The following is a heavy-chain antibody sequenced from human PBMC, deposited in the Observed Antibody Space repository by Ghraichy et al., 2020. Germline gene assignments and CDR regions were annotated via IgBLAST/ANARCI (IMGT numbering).Heavy chain of an antibody. D-gene: IGHD3-3*01. CDR1: GFTFDDYA. V-gene: IGHV3-43*02. CDR2: ISGDGGST. CDR3: AKDMDDFWSGYSIDAFDI. Sequence: GGSLRLSCAASGFTFDDYAMHWVRHAPGKGLEWVSLISGDGGSTYYADSVKGRFTISRDNSKNSLYLQMNSLRTEDTALYYCAKDMDDFWSGYSIDAFDIWGQGTMVTVSS. J-gene: IGHJ3*02.